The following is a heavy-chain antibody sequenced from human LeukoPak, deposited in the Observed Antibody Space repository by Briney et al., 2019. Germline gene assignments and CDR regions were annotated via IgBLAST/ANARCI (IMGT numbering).Heavy chain of an antibody. J-gene: IGHJ4*02. V-gene: IGHV3-23*01. CDR1: GFTFSSYA. D-gene: IGHD1-26*01. CDR3: AKVKRGYSGSLRPTGYYFDY. Sequence: PGGSLRLSCAASGFTFSSYAMSWVRQAPGKGLDWVSGLSGGGGSTYYADSVKGRFTISRDNSKNTLYLQMNSLRAEDTAVYYCAKVKRGYSGSLRPTGYYFDYWGQGTLVTVSS. CDR2: LSGGGGST.